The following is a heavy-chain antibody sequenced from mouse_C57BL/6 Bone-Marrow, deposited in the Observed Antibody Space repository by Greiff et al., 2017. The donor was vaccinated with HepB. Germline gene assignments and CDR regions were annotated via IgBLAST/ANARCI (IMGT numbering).Heavy chain of an antibody. CDR1: GYTFTSYG. J-gene: IGHJ1*03. V-gene: IGHV1-81*01. CDR3: ARGDTTVVAKDYYFDV. CDR2: IYPRSGNT. Sequence: VKLQQSGAELARPGASVKLSCKASGYTFTSYGISWVKQRTGQGLEWIGEIYPRSGNTYYNEKFKGKATLTADKSSSTAYMELRSLTSEDSAVYFCARGDTTVVAKDYYFDVWGTGTTVTVSS. D-gene: IGHD1-1*01.